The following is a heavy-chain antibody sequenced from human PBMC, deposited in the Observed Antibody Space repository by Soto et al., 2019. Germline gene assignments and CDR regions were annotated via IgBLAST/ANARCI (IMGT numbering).Heavy chain of an antibody. V-gene: IGHV3-23*01. CDR3: AKDKNSGWYFDY. CDR2: LSGSGDST. CDR1: GFTFSTYA. D-gene: IGHD5-12*01. Sequence: EVQLLESGGGLVQPGGSLRLSCAASGFTFSTYAMSWVRQAPGKGLEWVSGLSGSGDSTYYRDSVKGRFTISRDNSENTLYLQMNSLRAEDTAIYYCAKDKNSGWYFDYWGQGTPVTVSS. J-gene: IGHJ4*02.